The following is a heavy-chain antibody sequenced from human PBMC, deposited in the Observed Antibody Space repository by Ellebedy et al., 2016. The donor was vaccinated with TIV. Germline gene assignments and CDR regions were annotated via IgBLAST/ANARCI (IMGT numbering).Heavy chain of an antibody. Sequence: PGGSLRLSCAASGFTFSNYGMHWVRQAPGKGLEWVAVIWYDGSHKFYGDSVKGRFTISRDNSKRTLSLQMNSLTAEDTAVYYCARDPHVVVPAAMDYWGQGTRVTVSS. J-gene: IGHJ4*02. CDR1: GFTFSNYG. V-gene: IGHV3-33*01. CDR3: ARDPHVVVPAAMDY. D-gene: IGHD2-2*01. CDR2: IWYDGSHK.